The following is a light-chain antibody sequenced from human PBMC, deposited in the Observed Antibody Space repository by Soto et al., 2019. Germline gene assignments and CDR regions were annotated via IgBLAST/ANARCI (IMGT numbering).Light chain of an antibody. Sequence: QSALTQPASVSGSPGQSITISCTGTSSDVGGYNYVSWYQHYPGKAPKLMIYDVDNRPSGVSNRFSGSKSGNTASLTISGLQAEDEADYYCSSYTSGSTVIFGGGTKVTVL. V-gene: IGLV2-14*03. CDR2: DVD. CDR3: SSYTSGSTVI. CDR1: SSDVGGYNY. J-gene: IGLJ2*01.